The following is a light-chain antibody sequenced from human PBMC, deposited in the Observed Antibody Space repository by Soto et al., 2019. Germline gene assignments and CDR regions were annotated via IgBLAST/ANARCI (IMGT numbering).Light chain of an antibody. CDR3: PSYDTRLSGYV. CDR2: GNT. V-gene: IGLV1-40*01. CDR1: SSNIGAGYD. J-gene: IGLJ1*01. Sequence: QSVLTQPPSVSGAPGQRVTISSTGSSSNIGAGYDVHWYQHLPGTAPKLLIYGNTNRPSGVPDRFSGSRSGTTASLAITGLRPDDEADYYCPSYDTRLSGYVFATGTKLTVL.